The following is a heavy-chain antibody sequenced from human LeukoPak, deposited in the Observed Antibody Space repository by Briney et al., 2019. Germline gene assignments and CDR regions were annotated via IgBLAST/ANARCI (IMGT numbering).Heavy chain of an antibody. J-gene: IGHJ4*02. CDR1: GFTVSSTY. D-gene: IGHD6-6*01. V-gene: IGHV3-66*01. Sequence: PGGSLRLSCAASGFTVSSTYLTWVRQAPGKGLEWLSVIYSGGYTYYADSEKGRFFISRDISENMVYLQMNSLSVEDTAVYFCARGRPAHYFDSWGPGTLVTVS. CDR3: ARGRPAHYFDS. CDR2: IYSGGYT.